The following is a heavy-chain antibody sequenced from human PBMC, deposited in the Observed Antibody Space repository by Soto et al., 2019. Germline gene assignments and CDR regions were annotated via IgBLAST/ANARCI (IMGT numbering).Heavy chain of an antibody. CDR1: GFSFGDYG. Sequence: EVQLVESGGDLVQPGRSLRLSSAASGFSFGDYGMHWVRQVPGKGLEWVSGISWKSASIGYADSVKGRFTISRDNAKNLLYLQMNSLSAEDTALYHCAKSRGGTANGLDVWGQGTTVTVSS. D-gene: IGHD2-15*01. CDR2: ISWKSASI. V-gene: IGHV3-9*01. J-gene: IGHJ6*02. CDR3: AKSRGGTANGLDV.